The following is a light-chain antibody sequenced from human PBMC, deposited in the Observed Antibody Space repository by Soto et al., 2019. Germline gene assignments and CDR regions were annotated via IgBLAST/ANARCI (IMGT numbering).Light chain of an antibody. CDR2: EAS. CDR1: QSVSSY. Sequence: EIVLTQSPATLSLSPGERATLSFRASQSVSSYLACYQQKPGQAPRLLMYEASTRATGIPARLSGSGSGTEFTLTISSLQSEDFAVYYCQQYNNWPFTFGPGTKVDI. J-gene: IGKJ3*01. V-gene: IGKV3-15*01. CDR3: QQYNNWPFT.